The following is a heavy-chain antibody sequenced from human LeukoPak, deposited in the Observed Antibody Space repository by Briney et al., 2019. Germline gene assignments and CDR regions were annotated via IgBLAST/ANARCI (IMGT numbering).Heavy chain of an antibody. CDR1: GFIFSNFA. J-gene: IGHJ4*02. CDR3: PKLPHSSGFYHFDL. Sequence: GGSLRLSCAASGFIFSNFAMTWVRQAPGKGLEWVSSISGTSGSIDYADSVKGRFTISRDNPRNTLFLQMNSLRVEDTAVYYCPKLPHSSGFYHFDLWGQGTLVTVSS. V-gene: IGHV3-23*01. CDR2: ISGTSGSI. D-gene: IGHD6-19*01.